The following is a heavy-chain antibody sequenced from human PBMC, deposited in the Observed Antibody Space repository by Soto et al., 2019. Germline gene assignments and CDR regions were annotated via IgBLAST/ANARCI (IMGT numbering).Heavy chain of an antibody. CDR3: AREELPDAFDI. CDR2: IWYDGSNK. V-gene: IGHV3-33*01. D-gene: IGHD1-7*01. J-gene: IGHJ3*02. Sequence: GSLRLSCAASGFTFSSYGMHWVRQAPGKGLEWVAVIWYDGSNKHYADSVKGRFTISRDNSKNTLYLQMNSLRAEDTAVYYCAREELPDAFDIWGQGTMVTVSS. CDR1: GFTFSSYG.